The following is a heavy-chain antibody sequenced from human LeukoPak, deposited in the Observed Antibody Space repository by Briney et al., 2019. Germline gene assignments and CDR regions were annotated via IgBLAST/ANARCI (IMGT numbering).Heavy chain of an antibody. J-gene: IGHJ1*01. CDR3: ARDYDFWSGYFPEYFQH. CDR1: GYTFTSYA. Sequence: GASVRVPCKASGYTFTSYAMNWVRQAPGQGLEWMGWINTNTGNPTYAQGFTGRFVFSLDTSVSTAYLQISSLKAEDTAVYYCARDYDFWSGYFPEYFQHWGQGTLVTVSS. D-gene: IGHD3-3*01. V-gene: IGHV7-4-1*02. CDR2: INTNTGNP.